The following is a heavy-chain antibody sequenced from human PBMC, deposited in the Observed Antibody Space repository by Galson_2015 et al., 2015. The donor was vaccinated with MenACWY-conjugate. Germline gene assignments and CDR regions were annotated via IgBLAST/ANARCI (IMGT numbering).Heavy chain of an antibody. Sequence: SLRLSCAASGITFSHCGMNWVRQAPGKGLEWISYISPGSGIIYYADSAKGRFTISRDDAKNSPFLQISSLRDEDTAVYYCAWGRNPTVKSMYLDYWGQGTLVTVSS. CDR2: ISPGSGII. D-gene: IGHD1-14*01. CDR1: GITFSHCG. CDR3: AWGRNPTVKSMYLDY. V-gene: IGHV3-48*02. J-gene: IGHJ4*02.